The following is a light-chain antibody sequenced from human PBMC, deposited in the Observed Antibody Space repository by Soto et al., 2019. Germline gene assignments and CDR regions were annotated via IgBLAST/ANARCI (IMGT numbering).Light chain of an antibody. Sequence: DIQLTQSPSFLSASVGDRVTITCQASQGISTYLAWYQQKPGKAPNLLIYGASTLQTGVPSRFSGSGSGTDFTLTISSLQPEDFATYYCQLLNTSPPLTFGGGPKVEI. V-gene: IGKV1-9*01. CDR2: GAS. CDR1: QGISTY. J-gene: IGKJ4*01. CDR3: QLLNTSPPLT.